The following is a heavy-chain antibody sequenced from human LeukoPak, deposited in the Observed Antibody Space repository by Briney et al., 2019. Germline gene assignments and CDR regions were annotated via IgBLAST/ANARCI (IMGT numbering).Heavy chain of an antibody. D-gene: IGHD3-9*01. V-gene: IGHV4-34*01. CDR1: GGSFSGYF. J-gene: IGHJ5*02. Sequence: SETLSLTCAVYGGSFSGYFWSWIRQPPGKGLEWIGDINHNGGTNYNPSLKSRVTISVDTSKNQFSLKLSSVTAADTAVYYYARARQNPYFEERRRGNWFDPWGQGTLVTVSS. CDR2: INHNGGT. CDR3: ARARQNPYFEERRRGNWFDP.